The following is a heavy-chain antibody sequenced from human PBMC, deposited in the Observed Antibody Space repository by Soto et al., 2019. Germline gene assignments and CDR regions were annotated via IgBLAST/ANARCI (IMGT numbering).Heavy chain of an antibody. D-gene: IGHD1-26*01. J-gene: IGHJ4*02. V-gene: IGHV4-59*08. Sequence: QVQLQESGPGLVRPSETLSLTCTVSGGSINHYYCTWIRQPPGKGLEWMGYIYYSGTTTNYIPSLKSRVTLSVETSKNQFSLQLSSVTAADTAVYYCARLGGSYAVPHFDYWGQGTLVTVSS. CDR2: IYYSGTTT. CDR1: GGSINHYY. CDR3: ARLGGSYAVPHFDY.